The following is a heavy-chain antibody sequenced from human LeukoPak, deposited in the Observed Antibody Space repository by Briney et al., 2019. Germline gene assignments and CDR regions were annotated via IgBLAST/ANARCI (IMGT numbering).Heavy chain of an antibody. D-gene: IGHD6-13*01. CDR2: IHHSGST. V-gene: IGHV4-38-2*02. Sequence: PSETLSLTCTVSGYSISSGYYWGWMRQPPGKGLEWIESIHHSGSTYYNPSLKSRVTMSIDTSKNQFSLKLSSVTAADTAVYYCARTKGGIAAADAYFVYWGQGTLVTVSS. CDR1: GYSISSGYY. J-gene: IGHJ4*02. CDR3: ARTKGGIAAADAYFVY.